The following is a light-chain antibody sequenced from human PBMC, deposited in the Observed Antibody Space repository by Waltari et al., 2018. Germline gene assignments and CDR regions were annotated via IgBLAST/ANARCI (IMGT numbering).Light chain of an antibody. CDR2: EVS. V-gene: IGLV2-14*01. CDR3: SSYTSSSTLV. CDR1: TRAVVPFDY. Sequence: ALTQPAPVSGSPGQSSPIPCTGSTRAVVPFDYVSWYHHHPGKAPKVMIYEVSNRPSGVSDRFSGSKSGNTASLTISGLQAEDEADYYCSSYTSSSTLVFGGGTKLTVL. J-gene: IGLJ2*01.